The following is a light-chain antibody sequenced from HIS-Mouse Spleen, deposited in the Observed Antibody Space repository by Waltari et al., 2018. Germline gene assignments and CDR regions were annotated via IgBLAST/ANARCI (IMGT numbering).Light chain of an antibody. CDR1: RIYVGRYNL. Sequence: QSALTQPASVSGSPGQSIPISCTGTRIYVGRYNLVSWYQQHPGKAPKLMIYEGSKRPSGVSNRFSGSKSGNTASLTISGLQAEDEADYYCCSYAGSSTWVFGGGTKLTVL. V-gene: IGLV2-23*01. CDR3: CSYAGSSTWV. J-gene: IGLJ3*02. CDR2: EGS.